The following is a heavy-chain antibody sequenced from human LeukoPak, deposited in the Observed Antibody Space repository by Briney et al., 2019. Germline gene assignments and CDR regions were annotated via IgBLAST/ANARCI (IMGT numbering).Heavy chain of an antibody. J-gene: IGHJ4*02. D-gene: IGHD3-9*01. Sequence: GGSLRLSCAASGFTFSSYAMSWVRQAPGKGLEWVSAISGSGGSTYYADSVKGRFTISRDNSKNTLYLQMNSLRAEDTAVYYCAKPHYDVLTGYYNFDYWGQGTLVTVSS. CDR2: ISGSGGST. CDR3: AKPHYDVLTGYYNFDY. V-gene: IGHV3-23*01. CDR1: GFTFSSYA.